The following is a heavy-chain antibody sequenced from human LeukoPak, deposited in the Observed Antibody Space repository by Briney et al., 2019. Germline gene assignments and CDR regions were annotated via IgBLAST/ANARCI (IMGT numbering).Heavy chain of an antibody. CDR3: ATVFGSGRLARTYYFDY. V-gene: IGHV1-8*01. Sequence: GASVKVSCKASVYTFTSYDINWVRQATGQGLEWMGWMNPNSGNTGYAQKFQGRVTMTEDTSTDTAYMELSSLRSEDTAVYYCATVFGSGRLARTYYFDYWGQGTLVTVSS. D-gene: IGHD3-10*01. J-gene: IGHJ4*02. CDR1: VYTFTSYD. CDR2: MNPNSGNT.